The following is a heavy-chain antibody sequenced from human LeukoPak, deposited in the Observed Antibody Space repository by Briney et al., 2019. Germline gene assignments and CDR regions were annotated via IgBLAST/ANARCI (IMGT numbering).Heavy chain of an antibody. D-gene: IGHD6-13*01. CDR1: GGSISSSSYY. CDR3: ASSYSSSWYVQDINY. CDR2: MYYSGST. Sequence: PSETLSLTCTVSGGSISSSSYYWGWIRQPPGKGLEWIGSMYYSGSTYYNPSLKSRVTISVDTSKNHFSLKLSSVTAADTAVYYCASSYSSSWYVQDINYWGQGTLVTVSS. V-gene: IGHV4-39*07. J-gene: IGHJ4*02.